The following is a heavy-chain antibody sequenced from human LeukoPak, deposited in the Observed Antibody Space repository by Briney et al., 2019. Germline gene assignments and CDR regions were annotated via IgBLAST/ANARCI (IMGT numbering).Heavy chain of an antibody. V-gene: IGHV3-30*04. D-gene: IGHD3-3*01. Sequence: GRSLRLSCAASGFTFSSYAMHWVRQAPGKGLEWVAVISYDGSNKYYADSVKGRFTISRDNSKNTLYLQMNSLRAEDTAVYYCAREYYDFWSGFGMVSYYYYGMDVWGQGTTVTVSS. CDR2: ISYDGSNK. CDR3: AREYYDFWSGFGMVSYYYYGMDV. CDR1: GFTFSSYA. J-gene: IGHJ6*02.